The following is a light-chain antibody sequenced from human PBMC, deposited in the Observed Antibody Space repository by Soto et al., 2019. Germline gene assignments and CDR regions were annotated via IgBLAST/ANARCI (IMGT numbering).Light chain of an antibody. J-gene: IGKJ1*01. CDR1: QSLLHSNGYNY. V-gene: IGKV2-28*01. CDR2: LGS. Sequence: IVMTQSPLSLPVTPGEPASISCRSSQSLLHSNGYNYLDWYLQKPGQSPQLLIYLGSNRASGVPDRLSGSGSGTDFTLRISRVEAEDVGVYYCMQALQTPPTFGQGTKVDIK. CDR3: MQALQTPPT.